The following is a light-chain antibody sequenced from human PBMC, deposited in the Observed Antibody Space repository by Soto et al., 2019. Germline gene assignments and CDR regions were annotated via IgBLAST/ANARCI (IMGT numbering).Light chain of an antibody. V-gene: IGLV2-11*01. J-gene: IGLJ1*01. Sequence: QSALTQPRSVSGSPGQSVTISCTGTSSDVGNYNYVSWYQQHPGKAPKLMIYDVSKRPSGVPGRFSGSKSGNTASLSISGLQAEDEADYYCCSYAGSYTFVFGTGTKVTVL. CDR1: SSDVGNYNY. CDR2: DVS. CDR3: CSYAGSYTFV.